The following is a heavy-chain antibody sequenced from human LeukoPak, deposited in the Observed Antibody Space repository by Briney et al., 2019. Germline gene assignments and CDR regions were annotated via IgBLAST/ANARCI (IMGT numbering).Heavy chain of an antibody. CDR1: GFTFSSYG. D-gene: IGHD3-22*01. Sequence: GGSLRLSCAASGFTFSSYGMHWVRQAPGKGLEWVAVIWYDGSNKYYADSVKGRFTISRDNAKNSLYLQMNSLRAEDTAVYYCARAEGRQGDSSGYYYYFDYWGQGTLVTVSS. CDR3: ARAEGRQGDSSGYYYYFDY. J-gene: IGHJ4*02. V-gene: IGHV3-33*01. CDR2: IWYDGSNK.